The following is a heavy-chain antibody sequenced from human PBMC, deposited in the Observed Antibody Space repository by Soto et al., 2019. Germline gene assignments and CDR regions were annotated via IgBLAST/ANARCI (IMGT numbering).Heavy chain of an antibody. J-gene: IGHJ4*02. CDR2: INHSGST. V-gene: IGHV4-34*01. Sequence: SETPSITCAVCEGSVCGYYWVGIRQQPGKGLEWIGEINHSGSTNYNPSLKSRVTISVDTSKNQFSLKLSSVTAADTAVYYCARRRRVVRGVILIFDYWGQGTLVTVSS. D-gene: IGHD3-10*01. CDR1: EGSVCGYY. CDR3: ARRRRVVRGVILIFDY.